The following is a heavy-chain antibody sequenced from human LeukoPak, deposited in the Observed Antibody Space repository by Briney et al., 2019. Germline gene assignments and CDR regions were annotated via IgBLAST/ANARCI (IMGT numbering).Heavy chain of an antibody. CDR2: IYYSGST. D-gene: IGHD6-13*01. V-gene: IGHV4-31*03. CDR3: EVYISSGYFDY. Sequence: SETLSLTCTVSGGSISSGGYYWSWIRQHPGKGLEWIGYIYYSGSTYYNPSLKSRVTISVDTSKNQFSLKLSSVTAADTAVYYCEVYISSGYFDYWGQGTLVTVSS. J-gene: IGHJ4*02. CDR1: GGSISSGGYY.